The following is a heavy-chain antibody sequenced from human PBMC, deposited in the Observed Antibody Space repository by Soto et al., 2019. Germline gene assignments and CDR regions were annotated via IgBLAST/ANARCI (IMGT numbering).Heavy chain of an antibody. V-gene: IGHV3-21*06. CDR3: ARSSGGSGKLWNYYGMDV. J-gene: IGHJ6*02. D-gene: IGHD3-10*01. CDR1: GFTFSSSS. Sequence: GGSLRLSCADCGFTFSSSSMNWVRQAPGKGLEWVSSISSGSSYIYYADSVKGRFTISRDNAKNSLYLQMNSLRAEDTAVYYCARSSGGSGKLWNYYGMDVWGQGT. CDR2: ISSGSSYI.